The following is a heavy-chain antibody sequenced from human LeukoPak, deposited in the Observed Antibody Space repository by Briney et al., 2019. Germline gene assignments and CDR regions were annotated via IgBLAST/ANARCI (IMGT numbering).Heavy chain of an antibody. J-gene: IGHJ6*03. CDR3: AKGLTIFWTAGLTHMDV. CDR1: GFTFSSYV. D-gene: IGHD3-9*01. Sequence: GRSLRLSCAASGFTFSSYVMHWVRQAPGKGLEWVAIISYDGSNEYYADSVKGRFTISRDNSKNTLYLQMNSLRAEDTAVYYCAKGLTIFWTAGLTHMDVWGKGTTVTISS. CDR2: ISYDGSNE. V-gene: IGHV3-30*04.